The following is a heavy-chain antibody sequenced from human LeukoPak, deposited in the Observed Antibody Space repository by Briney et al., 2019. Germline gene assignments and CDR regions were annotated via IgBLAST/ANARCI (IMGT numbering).Heavy chain of an antibody. Sequence: GGSLRLPCAASGFTFSSYAMSWVRQAPGKGLEWVSTIRGSDGITYYADSVKGRFTISRDNSKNTLYLQTNSLRAEDTAVYYCAKRCVRGWSTDAFDFWGQGTMVTVSS. D-gene: IGHD6-19*01. J-gene: IGHJ3*01. CDR3: AKRCVRGWSTDAFDF. CDR1: GFTFSSYA. V-gene: IGHV3-23*01. CDR2: IRGSDGIT.